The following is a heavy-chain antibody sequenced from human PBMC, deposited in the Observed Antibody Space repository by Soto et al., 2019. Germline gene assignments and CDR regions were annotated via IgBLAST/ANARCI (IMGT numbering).Heavy chain of an antibody. CDR2: INTHNGNT. CDR3: ARGDRGDY. V-gene: IGHV1-18*01. CDR1: GYTFITYG. Sequence: QVQLMQSGAEVKKPGASVKVSCKASGYTFITYGITWVRQAPGQGLEWMGWINTHNGNTNYAQKLQGRVTMTTDTSTSTAYMELRNLKSDDTAVYYCARGDRGDYWGPGTLVAVSS. J-gene: IGHJ4*02.